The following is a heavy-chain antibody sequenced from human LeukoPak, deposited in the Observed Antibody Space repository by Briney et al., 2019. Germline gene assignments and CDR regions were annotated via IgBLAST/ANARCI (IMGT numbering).Heavy chain of an antibody. Sequence: SETLSLTCTVSGGSISSSNSYWGWIRQPPGKGLEWIGNMYYSGSTSYNPSLKSRVTISVDMSKNQFSLRLSSVTAAGTAVYYCAKNGDFCLEYWGQGTLVTVSS. CDR2: MYYSGST. D-gene: IGHD3-16*01. CDR1: GGSISSSNSY. V-gene: IGHV4-39*07. J-gene: IGHJ4*02. CDR3: AKNGDFCLEY.